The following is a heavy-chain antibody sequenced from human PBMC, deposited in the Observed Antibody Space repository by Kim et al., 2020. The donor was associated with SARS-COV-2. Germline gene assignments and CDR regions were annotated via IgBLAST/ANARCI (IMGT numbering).Heavy chain of an antibody. Sequence: GESLKISCKGSGYSFTSYWISWVRQMPGKGLEWMGRIDPSDSYTNYSPSFQGHVTISADKSISTAYLQWSSLKASDTAMYYCARRRGSGSYYKVKKTQYYYGMDVWGQGTTVTVSS. CDR2: IDPSDSYT. D-gene: IGHD3-10*01. CDR3: ARRRGSGSYYKVKKTQYYYGMDV. J-gene: IGHJ6*02. V-gene: IGHV5-10-1*01. CDR1: GYSFTSYW.